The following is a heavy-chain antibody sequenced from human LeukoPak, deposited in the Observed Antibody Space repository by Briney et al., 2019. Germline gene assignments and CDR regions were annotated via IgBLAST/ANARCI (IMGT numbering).Heavy chain of an antibody. V-gene: IGHV6-1*01. CDR3: ARDLSTSSSCPNNWIDP. J-gene: IGHJ5*02. CDR2: TYYRSKWYN. D-gene: IGHD2-2*01. CDR1: GDSISSNSAA. Sequence: SQTLSLTCAISGDSISSNSAAWNWIRQSPSRGLEWLGRTYYRSKWYNNYAISVKSRITINPDTSKNQFSLQLNSVTAEDTAVYYCARDLSTSSSCPNNWIDPWGQGTLVTVSS.